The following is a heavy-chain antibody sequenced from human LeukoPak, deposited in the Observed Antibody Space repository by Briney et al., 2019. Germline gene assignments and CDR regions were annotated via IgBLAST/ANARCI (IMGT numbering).Heavy chain of an antibody. CDR2: ISGDGKNR. V-gene: IGHV3-23*01. CDR3: AKDPRIQLWSYYFDY. D-gene: IGHD5-18*01. Sequence: PGGSLRLSCAASGFTFRSYGMSWVRQAPGKGLQWVSAISGDGKNRDYPDSVKGRFTISRDNSKNTLYLQMDSLRAEDTAVYYCAKDPRIQLWSYYFDYWGQGTLVTVSS. CDR1: GFTFRSYG. J-gene: IGHJ4*02.